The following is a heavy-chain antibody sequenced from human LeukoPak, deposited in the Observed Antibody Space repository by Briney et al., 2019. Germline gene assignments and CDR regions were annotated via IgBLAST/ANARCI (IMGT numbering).Heavy chain of an antibody. J-gene: IGHJ4*02. V-gene: IGHV3-72*01. CDR3: ARVTGAYYFDY. CDR1: GFTSSDHY. CDR2: TSNKAKSYTT. D-gene: IGHD1-20*01. Sequence: GGSLRLSCAASGFTSSDHYMDWVRQAPGKGLEWVGRTSNKAKSYTTEYAASVKDRFTISRDDSKNSLYLQMNSLKTEDTAVYYCARVTGAYYFDYWGQGTLVTVSS.